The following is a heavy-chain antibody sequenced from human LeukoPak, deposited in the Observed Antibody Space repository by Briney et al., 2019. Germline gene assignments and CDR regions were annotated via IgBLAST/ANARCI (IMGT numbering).Heavy chain of an antibody. CDR1: GGSISTYS. Sequence: PSETLSLTCTVSGGSISTYSWTWVRQSPGKGLEWIGSVVTTTTKYSPALRSRVAISVDTSKNQFSLRLESVTTADTSVYYCARDTTVASGMQFWGQGALVTVSS. V-gene: IGHV4-4*07. CDR2: VVTTTT. CDR3: ARDTTVASGMQF. J-gene: IGHJ4*02. D-gene: IGHD6-19*01.